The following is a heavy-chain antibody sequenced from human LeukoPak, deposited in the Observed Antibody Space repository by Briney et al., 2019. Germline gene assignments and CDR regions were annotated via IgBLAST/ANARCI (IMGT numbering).Heavy chain of an antibody. V-gene: IGHV4-59*11. D-gene: IGHD6-19*01. CDR2: IYDTDST. CDR3: ASFAIALAHFDS. CDR1: GGSISRHY. J-gene: IGHJ4*02. Sequence: SETLSLTCSVSGGSISRHYWAWLRQPPGKGLEWIGYIYDTDSTNFNPSLKSRVIVSTDASKNEFSLKMTSVTAADTAVYYCASFAIALAHFDSWGRGALVTVS.